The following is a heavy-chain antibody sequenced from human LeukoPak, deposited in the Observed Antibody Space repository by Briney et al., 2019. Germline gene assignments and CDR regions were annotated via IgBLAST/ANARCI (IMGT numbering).Heavy chain of an antibody. CDR2: IIPILGIA. V-gene: IGHV1-69*04. CDR1: GGTFSSYA. J-gene: IGHJ4*02. Sequence: SVKVSCKASGGTFSSYAISWVRQAPGQGLEWMGRIIPILGIANYAQKFQGRVTITADKSTSTAYMELSSLRSEDTAVYYCARGRFNGNVDYWGQGTLVTVSS. D-gene: IGHD2-8*01. CDR3: ARGRFNGNVDY.